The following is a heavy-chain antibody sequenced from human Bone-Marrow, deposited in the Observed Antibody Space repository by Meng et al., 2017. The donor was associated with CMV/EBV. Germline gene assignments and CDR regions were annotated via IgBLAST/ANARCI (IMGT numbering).Heavy chain of an antibody. CDR1: GFTFSSYW. CDR2: IKSKTDGGTI. CDR3: TTDTSGYVY. J-gene: IGHJ4*02. D-gene: IGHD3-22*01. Sequence: GESLKISCAASGFTFSSYWMSWVRQAPGKGLEWVGRIKSKTDGGTIDYAAPVKARFTISRDDSKNTLYVQMNSLKTEDTAVYYCTTDTSGYVYWGQGTRVTGSS. V-gene: IGHV3-15*01.